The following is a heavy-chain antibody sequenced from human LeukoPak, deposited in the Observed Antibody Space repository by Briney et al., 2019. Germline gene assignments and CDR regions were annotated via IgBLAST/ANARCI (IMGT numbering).Heavy chain of an antibody. Sequence: PGGSLRLSCVPSGFTFSRYAMSWVREAPGRGVEWGSGVSDSGGSTYYADAVKGRFTISRDKSMNTLYLQMNSLRAEDTAIYYCAKLCPHSSRNVYYFDFWGQGALVAVSS. J-gene: IGHJ4*02. CDR2: VSDSGGST. V-gene: IGHV3-23*01. CDR1: GFTFSRYA. D-gene: IGHD6-13*01. CDR3: AKLCPHSSRNVYYFDF.